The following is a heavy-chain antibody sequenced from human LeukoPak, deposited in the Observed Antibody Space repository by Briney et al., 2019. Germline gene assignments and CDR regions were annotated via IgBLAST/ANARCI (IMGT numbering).Heavy chain of an antibody. CDR1: GFTFSSYE. J-gene: IGHJ4*02. D-gene: IGHD3-10*01. V-gene: IGHV3-48*03. CDR2: ISSSGSTI. CDR3: ARGTDDYGSGSYYIVGFDY. Sequence: QSGGSLRLSCAASGFTFSSYEMNWVRQAPGKGLEWVSYISSSGSTIYYADSVKGRFTISRDNAKNSLYLQMNSLRAEDTAVYYCARGTDDYGSGSYYIVGFDYWGQGTLVTVSS.